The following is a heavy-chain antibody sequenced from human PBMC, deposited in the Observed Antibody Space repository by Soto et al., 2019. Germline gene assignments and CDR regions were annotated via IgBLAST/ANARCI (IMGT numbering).Heavy chain of an antibody. CDR3: ARESEDLTSRFGY. J-gene: IGHJ4*02. CDR1: GFTFTRYS. V-gene: IGHV3-21*06. Sequence: PGGSLRLSCAASGFTFTRYSMNWVRQAPGKGLEWVSSISSTTNYIYYGDSMKGRFTISRDNAKNSLYLEMNSLRAEDTAVYYCARESEDLTSRFGYRGQGTLVPASS. CDR2: ISSTTNYI.